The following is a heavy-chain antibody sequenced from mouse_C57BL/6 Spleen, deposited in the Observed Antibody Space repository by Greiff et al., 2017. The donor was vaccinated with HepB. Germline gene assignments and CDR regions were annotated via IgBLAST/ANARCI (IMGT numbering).Heavy chain of an antibody. J-gene: IGHJ1*03. CDR3: ARFDYDGYFDV. Sequence: QVQLQQSGAELARPGASVKLSCKASGYTFTSYGISWVKQRTGQGLEWIGEIYPRSGNTYYNEKFKGKATLTSDKSSSTAYMELRSLTSEDSAVYFCARFDYDGYFDVWGTGTTVTVSS. CDR2: IYPRSGNT. D-gene: IGHD2-4*01. CDR1: GYTFTSYG. V-gene: IGHV1-81*01.